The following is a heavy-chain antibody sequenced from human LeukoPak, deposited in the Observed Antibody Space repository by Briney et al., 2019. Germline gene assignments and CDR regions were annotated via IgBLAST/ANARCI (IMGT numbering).Heavy chain of an antibody. D-gene: IGHD3-16*01. V-gene: IGHV3-23*01. CDR2: ISGGGGGT. Sequence: GGSLRLSCAASGFTFSSYAMSWVRQAPEKGLEWVSAISGGGGGTYFADSVKGRFTISRDNSKNTLYLQMNSLRVEDTAVYYCAKRNAGLGDPPNSKYFDYWGQGTLVTVSS. J-gene: IGHJ4*02. CDR3: AKRNAGLGDPPNSKYFDY. CDR1: GFTFSSYA.